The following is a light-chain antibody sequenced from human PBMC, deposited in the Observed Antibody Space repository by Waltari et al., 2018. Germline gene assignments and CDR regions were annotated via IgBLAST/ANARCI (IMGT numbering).Light chain of an antibody. V-gene: IGLV5-39*01. J-gene: IGLJ3*02. CDR3: AIWYTTAWV. CDR2: YKSDPDK. Sequence: QPVLTQSTSLSASPGASARFTCTLRSGINVGTYRIYWYQQKPGSPPRYLLRYKSDPDKRQGSGVPGRFAGSKDASTNAGLVIISGLQSEDEADYYCAIWYTTAWVFGGGTKLTVL. CDR1: SGINVGTYR.